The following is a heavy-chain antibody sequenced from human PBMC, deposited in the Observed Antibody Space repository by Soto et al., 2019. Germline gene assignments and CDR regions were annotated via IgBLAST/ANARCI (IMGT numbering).Heavy chain of an antibody. CDR3: ARGGIAAPARVQYAMDX. V-gene: IGHV1-2*02. CDR2: INRNRGDT. J-gene: IGHJ6*02. Sequence: ASVKVSSKASGYTFSGHYVHWVRQAPGQGLEWLGFINRNRGDTKFGKKFQGRLTMTRDTSTYTAYMDLSNLRSDDTAVYYCARGGIAAPARVQYAMDXWGQATTVTVS. D-gene: IGHD6-6*01. CDR1: GYTFSGHY.